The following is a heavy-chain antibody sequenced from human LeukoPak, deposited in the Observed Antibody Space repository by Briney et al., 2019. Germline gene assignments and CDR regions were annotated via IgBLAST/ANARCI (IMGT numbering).Heavy chain of an antibody. Sequence: GGSLRLSCAASGFTFSDYYMSWIRQAPGKGLEWVSYISSSGTTIYYADSVKGRFTISRDNAKNSLFLQMNSLRAEDTAVYYCARMYSSWYADYWGQGTLVTVSS. CDR2: ISSSGTTI. CDR1: GFTFSDYY. CDR3: ARMYSSWYADY. J-gene: IGHJ4*02. D-gene: IGHD6-13*01. V-gene: IGHV3-11*01.